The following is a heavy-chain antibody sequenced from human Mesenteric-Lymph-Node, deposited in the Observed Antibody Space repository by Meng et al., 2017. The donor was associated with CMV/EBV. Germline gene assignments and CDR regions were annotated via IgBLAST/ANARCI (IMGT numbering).Heavy chain of an antibody. V-gene: IGHV1-18*01. CDR3: ARSGLPSLDV. J-gene: IGHJ6*02. Sequence: ASVKVSCKASDYIFTDYSITWVRQTPGQGFEWMGWISPYDADTNYAQKFQGRVTMTTDTSTTTAYLELRNLRSDDTAVYFCARSGLPSLDVWGQGTTVTVSS. D-gene: IGHD3-10*01. CDR1: DYIFTDYS. CDR2: ISPYDADT.